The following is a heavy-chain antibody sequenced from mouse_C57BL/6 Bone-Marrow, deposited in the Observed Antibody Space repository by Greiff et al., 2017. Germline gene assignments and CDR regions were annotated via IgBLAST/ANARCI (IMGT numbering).Heavy chain of an antibody. CDR3: STQICGDMDY. CDR1: GFTFSDYG. Sequence: EVMLVESGGGLVKPGGSLKLSCAASGFTFSDYGMHWVRQAPEKGLEWVAYISSGSSTIYYADTVKGRFTISRDNAKNTMFLQMTSLMSEDTAMCYCSTQICGDMDYWGQGTSVTVSS. CDR2: ISSGSSTI. J-gene: IGHJ4*01. V-gene: IGHV5-17*01. D-gene: IGHD3-2*02.